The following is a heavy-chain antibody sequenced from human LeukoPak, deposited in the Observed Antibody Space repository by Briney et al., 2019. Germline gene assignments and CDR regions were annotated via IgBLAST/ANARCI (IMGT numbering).Heavy chain of an antibody. Sequence: SETLSLTCTVSGGSISSSSYYWAWIRQPPGKGLEWIGSIYYRGRTYYNPSHKSRLTISIDTSKNQFSLKLISVTAADAAVYYCASGGGSPGIDYWGQGTLVTVSS. D-gene: IGHD3-16*01. J-gene: IGHJ4*02. CDR2: IYYRGRT. CDR3: ASGGGSPGIDY. CDR1: GGSISSSSYY. V-gene: IGHV4-39*07.